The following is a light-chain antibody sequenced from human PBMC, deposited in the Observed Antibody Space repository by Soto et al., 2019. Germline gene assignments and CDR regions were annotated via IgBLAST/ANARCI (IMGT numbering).Light chain of an antibody. V-gene: IGKV1-39*01. CDR2: GAS. CDR3: HQSYSAPIYN. CDR1: QIIRSY. J-gene: IGKJ3*01. Sequence: DIQMTQSPSSLSASIGDRVTITCRASQIIRSYLNWYQQKPGKAPQLLIFGASTLQGGVPSRFSGSGSGTEFTLKISSLQHEDVETYCCHQSYSAPIYNLGPGDKVDIK.